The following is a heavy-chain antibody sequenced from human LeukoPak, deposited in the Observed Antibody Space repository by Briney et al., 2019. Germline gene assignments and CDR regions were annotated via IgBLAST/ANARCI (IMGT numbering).Heavy chain of an antibody. CDR1: GYSISSGYY. V-gene: IGHV4-38-2*01. CDR3: ARVLGGEQLFDY. D-gene: IGHD6-13*01. CDR2: IYHSGST. J-gene: IGHJ4*02. Sequence: PSETQSLTCAVSGYSISSGYYWGWIRQPPGKGLEWIGSIYHSGSTSYNPSLKGRVTISLDTSKNQFSLKLSSVTAADTAVYYCARVLGGEQLFDYWGQGTLVTVSS.